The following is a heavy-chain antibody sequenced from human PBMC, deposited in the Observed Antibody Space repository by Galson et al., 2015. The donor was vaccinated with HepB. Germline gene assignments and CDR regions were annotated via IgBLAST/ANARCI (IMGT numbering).Heavy chain of an antibody. CDR3: AKDHRGFNYFDY. V-gene: IGHV3-21*01. J-gene: IGHJ4*02. D-gene: IGHD5-24*01. Sequence: SLRLSCAASGFTFSSYSMNWVRQAPGKGLEWVSSISSSSSYIYYADSVKGRFTISRDNAKNSLYLQMNSLRAEDTAVYYCAKDHRGFNYFDYWGQGTLVTVSS. CDR2: ISSSSSYI. CDR1: GFTFSSYS.